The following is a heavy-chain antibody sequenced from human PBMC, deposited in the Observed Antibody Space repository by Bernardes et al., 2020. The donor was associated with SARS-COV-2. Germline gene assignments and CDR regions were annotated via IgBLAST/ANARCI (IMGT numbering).Heavy chain of an antibody. D-gene: IGHD6-19*01. CDR2: IYSGGST. V-gene: IGHV3-53*01. CDR1: GFTVSSNY. J-gene: IGHJ6*02. Sequence: GGSLRLSCAASGFTVSSNYMSWVRQAPGKGLEWVSVIYSGGSTYYADSVKGRFTISRDNSKNTLYLQMNSLRAEDTAVYYCARGKAVAGTSYYYYGMDVWGQGTMVTVSS. CDR3: ARGKAVAGTSYYYYGMDV.